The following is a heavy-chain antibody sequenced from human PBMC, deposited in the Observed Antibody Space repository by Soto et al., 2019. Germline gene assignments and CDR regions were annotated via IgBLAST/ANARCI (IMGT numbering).Heavy chain of an antibody. D-gene: IGHD3-3*01. CDR1: GYTFTNYD. CDR2: MNPSSGKT. Sequence: ASVKVSCKASGYTFTNYDIHWVRQATGQGLEYMGWMNPSSGKTGYVQNFQGRVAMTTNTSISTAYMQLSNLTSEDTAVFYCVRGLDFWSGYSKGDYWGQGTLVTVSS. CDR3: VRGLDFWSGYSKGDY. V-gene: IGHV1-8*01. J-gene: IGHJ4*02.